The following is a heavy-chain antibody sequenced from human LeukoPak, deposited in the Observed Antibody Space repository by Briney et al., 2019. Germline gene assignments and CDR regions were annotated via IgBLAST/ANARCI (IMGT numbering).Heavy chain of an antibody. CDR1: GYNLISYG. CDR2: ISAYNVNT. D-gene: IGHD3-22*01. V-gene: IGHV1-18*01. J-gene: IGHJ4*02. Sequence: RASVKVSCKASGYNLISYGIIWVRQAPGQGLEWMGWISAYNVNTNYAQKFQGRVTMTTDTSTSTVYMELRSLKSDDTAVYFCARPYDTSGYYNYYFDYWGQGTLVTVSS. CDR3: ARPYDTSGYYNYYFDY.